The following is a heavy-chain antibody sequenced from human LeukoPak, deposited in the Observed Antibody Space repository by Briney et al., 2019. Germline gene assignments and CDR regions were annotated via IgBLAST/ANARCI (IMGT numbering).Heavy chain of an antibody. CDR3: ARDQSGEWDLLSGWWFDP. D-gene: IGHD1-26*01. Sequence: ASVKVSCKTSGYTFSTHWMHWVRQAPGQGLEWMGIINPNGGFTSYAQKFQGRVTVTRDMSTSTIYMELSELKSEDTAVYYRARDQSGEWDLLSGWWFDPWGQGTLVTVSS. J-gene: IGHJ5*02. V-gene: IGHV1-46*01. CDR2: INPNGGFT. CDR1: GYTFSTHW.